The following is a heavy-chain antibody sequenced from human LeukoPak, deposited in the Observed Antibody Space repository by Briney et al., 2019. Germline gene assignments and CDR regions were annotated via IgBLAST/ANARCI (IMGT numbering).Heavy chain of an antibody. CDR3: ARDLGYCSSTSCYTVYYYYGMDV. D-gene: IGHD2-2*02. V-gene: IGHV3-33*01. J-gene: IGHJ6*02. Sequence: AGGSLRLSCAASGFTFSSYGMHWVRQAPGKGLEWVAVIWYDGSNKYYADSVKGRFTISRDNSKNTLYLQMNGLRAEDTAVYYCARDLGYCSSTSCYTVYYYYGMDVWGQGTTVTVSS. CDR2: IWYDGSNK. CDR1: GFTFSSYG.